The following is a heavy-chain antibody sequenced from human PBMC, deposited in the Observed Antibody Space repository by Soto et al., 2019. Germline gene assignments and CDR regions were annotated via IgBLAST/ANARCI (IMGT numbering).Heavy chain of an antibody. V-gene: IGHV3-23*01. CDR2: ISGSSGST. CDR3: ARVAAAGTVDY. Sequence: EVHLLESGGGLVQPGGSLRLSCAASGFTFSSYAMSWVRQAPGKGLEWVSAISGSSGSTYYADSVKGRFTISRDNSKNTLYLQLNSLRAEDTAVYYCARVAAAGTVDYWGQGTLVTVSS. D-gene: IGHD6-13*01. CDR1: GFTFSSYA. J-gene: IGHJ4*02.